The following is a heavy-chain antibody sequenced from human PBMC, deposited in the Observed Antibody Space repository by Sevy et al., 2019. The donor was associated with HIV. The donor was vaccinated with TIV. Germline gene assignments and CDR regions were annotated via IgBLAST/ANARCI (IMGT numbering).Heavy chain of an antibody. CDR2: KSGSGGST. CDR1: GFTFSNYA. CDR3: ARDTYHYGSGSYSVPYFDY. J-gene: IGHJ4*02. V-gene: IGHV3-23*01. Sequence: LSLTCAASGFTFSNYAMSWVRQAPGKGLEWVSTKSGSGGSTYNADSVKGRFTISRDNSKNTLYLQMNSLRVEDTALYYCARDTYHYGSGSYSVPYFDYWGQGTRVTVSS. D-gene: IGHD3-10*01.